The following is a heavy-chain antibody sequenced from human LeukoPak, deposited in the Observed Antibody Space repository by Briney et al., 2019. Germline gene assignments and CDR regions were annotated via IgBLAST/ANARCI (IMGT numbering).Heavy chain of an antibody. J-gene: IGHJ4*02. CDR3: AREREGYYDILTGYSYYFDY. D-gene: IGHD3-9*01. Sequence: TLSLTCTVSGGSISSISYYWGWIRQPAGKGLEWIGRIYTSGSTNYNPSLKSRVTMSVDTSKNQFSLKLSSVTAADTAVYYCAREREGYYDILTGYSYYFDYWGQGTLVTVSS. CDR1: GGSISSISYY. V-gene: IGHV4-61*02. CDR2: IYTSGST.